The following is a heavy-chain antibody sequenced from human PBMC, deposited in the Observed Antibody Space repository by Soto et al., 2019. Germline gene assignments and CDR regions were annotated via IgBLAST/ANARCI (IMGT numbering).Heavy chain of an antibody. J-gene: IGHJ4*02. CDR3: ARVHGLSIAVYDPDPAH. D-gene: IGHD5-12*01. CDR2: ISASNGNT. V-gene: IGHV1-18*01. Sequence: QVPLVQPGPEVKKPGASVRVSCKSSGSTFIHFGFSWVRQAPGQGLAWLGWISASNGNTYYAQKFQGRITLTTPTPSPTAYMDPRLVTPPDTPAQFSARVHGLSIAVYDPDPAHWGQGTLVSVSS. CDR1: GSTFIHFG.